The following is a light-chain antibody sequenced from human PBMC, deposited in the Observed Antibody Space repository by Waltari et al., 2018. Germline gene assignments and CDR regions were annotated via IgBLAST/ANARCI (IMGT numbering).Light chain of an antibody. CDR1: NYNIGSGP. CDR2: SND. J-gene: IGLJ2*01. Sequence: QSVLTQALSVSGTPGQRVTISCSGTNYNIGSGPVNWYQQVPGMSPKLLIYSNDQRPSGVPDRFSGSKSGTSASLAISGLQSEDEADYYCATWDGRVNGVLFGGGTKVTVL. CDR3: ATWDGRVNGVL. V-gene: IGLV1-44*01.